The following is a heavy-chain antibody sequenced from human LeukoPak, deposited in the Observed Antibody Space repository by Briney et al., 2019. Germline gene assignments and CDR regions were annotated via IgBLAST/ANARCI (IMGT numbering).Heavy chain of an antibody. CDR3: ASLDQPKYSSGWYPVKVEGYYMDV. V-gene: IGHV1-69*13. CDR1: GGTFSSYA. CDR2: IIPIFGTA. Sequence: ASVKVSCKASGGTFSSYAISWVRQAPGQGLEWMGGIIPIFGTANYAQKFQGRVTITADESTSTAYMELSSLRSEDTAVYYCASLDQPKYSSGWYPVKVEGYYMDVWGKGTMVTVSS. D-gene: IGHD6-19*01. J-gene: IGHJ6*03.